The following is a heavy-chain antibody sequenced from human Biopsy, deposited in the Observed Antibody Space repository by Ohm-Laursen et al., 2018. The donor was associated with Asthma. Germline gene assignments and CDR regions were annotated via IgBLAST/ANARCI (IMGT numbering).Heavy chain of an antibody. Sequence: SLRLSCTAPAFTFSSYNFRWVRQAPGKGLEWVSCITSTSSYTFYADSVKGRFTISRDNAGNSLYLQMINLRAEDTAVYYCAREGESSYGLRSPNFDVWGQGTMVTVSS. CDR2: ITSTSSYT. V-gene: IGHV3-21*01. CDR3: AREGESSYGLRSPNFDV. J-gene: IGHJ3*01. CDR1: AFTFSSYN. D-gene: IGHD5-18*01.